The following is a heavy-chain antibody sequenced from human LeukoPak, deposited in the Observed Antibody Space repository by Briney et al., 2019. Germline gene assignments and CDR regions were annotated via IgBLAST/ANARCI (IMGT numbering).Heavy chain of an antibody. CDR2: IYYSGST. V-gene: IGHV4-59*01. D-gene: IGHD2-21*01. J-gene: IGHJ5*02. CDR3: ARSGAYGWFDP. CDR1: GGSLSSYY. Sequence: SETLSLTCTVSGGSLSSYYWHWIRQPPGKGLEGIGFIYYSGSTNYNPSLKSRVTISVDTSKNQVSLKLSSVTAADTAVYYCARSGAYGWFDPWGQGTLVTVSS.